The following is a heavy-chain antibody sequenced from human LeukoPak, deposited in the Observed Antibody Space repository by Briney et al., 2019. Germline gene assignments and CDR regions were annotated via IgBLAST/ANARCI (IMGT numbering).Heavy chain of an antibody. J-gene: IGHJ5*01. CDR3: ARLNIGGWYDS. CDR1: GGSIRTYY. CDR2: IFYSGST. D-gene: IGHD2-15*01. Sequence: PSETLSLTCTVSGGSIRTYYWSWIRQPPGKGLEWIGYIFYSGSTNYNPSLKSRVTISVDTSKNQFSLRLSSVTAADTAVYYCARLNIGGWYDSWGQGTLVTVSS. V-gene: IGHV4-59*01.